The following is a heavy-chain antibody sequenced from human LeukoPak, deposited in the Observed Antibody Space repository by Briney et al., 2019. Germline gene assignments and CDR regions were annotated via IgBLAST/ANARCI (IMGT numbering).Heavy chain of an antibody. D-gene: IGHD3-10*01. CDR1: EFSVGSNY. CDR2: IYSGGST. Sequence: GGSLRLSCAASEFSVGSNYMTWVRQAPGKGLEWVSLIYSGGSTYYADSVKGRFTISRDNAKNSLYLQMNSLRAEDTAVYYCARRTMVRGVIYYYYYMDVWGKGTTVTISS. V-gene: IGHV3-53*01. J-gene: IGHJ6*03. CDR3: ARRTMVRGVIYYYYYMDV.